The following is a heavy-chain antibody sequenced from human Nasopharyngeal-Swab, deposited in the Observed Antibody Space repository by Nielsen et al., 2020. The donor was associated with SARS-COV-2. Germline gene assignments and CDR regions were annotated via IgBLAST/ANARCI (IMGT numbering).Heavy chain of an antibody. CDR2: INWNGGST. Sequence: GGSPRLSCAASGFTFDDYGMSWVRQAPGKGLEWVSGINWNGGSTGYADSVKGRFTISRDNAKNSLYLQMNSLRAEDTALYYCARDYYDSSGSAKGNDYWGQGTLVTVSS. CDR3: ARDYYDSSGSAKGNDY. V-gene: IGHV3-20*04. J-gene: IGHJ4*02. D-gene: IGHD3-22*01. CDR1: GFTFDDYG.